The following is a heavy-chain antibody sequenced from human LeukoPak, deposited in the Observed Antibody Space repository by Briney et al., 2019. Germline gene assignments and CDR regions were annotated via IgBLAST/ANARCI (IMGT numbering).Heavy chain of an antibody. CDR2: INHSGST. V-gene: IGHV4-34*01. CDR3: ARGGENYDFWSGYDDAFDI. Sequence: SETLSLTCAVYGGSFSGYYWSWIRQPPGKGLEWIGEINHSGSTNYKPSLKSRVTISVDTSKNQFSLKLSSVTAADTAVYYCARGGENYDFWSGYDDAFDIWGQGTMVTVSS. D-gene: IGHD3-3*01. J-gene: IGHJ3*02. CDR1: GGSFSGYY.